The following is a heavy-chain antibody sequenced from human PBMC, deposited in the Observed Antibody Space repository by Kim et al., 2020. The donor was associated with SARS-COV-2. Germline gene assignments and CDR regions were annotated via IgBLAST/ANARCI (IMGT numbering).Heavy chain of an antibody. V-gene: IGHV3-7*01. J-gene: IGHJ5*02. CDR2: DGNEK. D-gene: IGHD3-10*01. Sequence: DGNEKFYVDSVWGRFTISRDKAKDSLYQQMNSLRAEDTAVYYCTTGGVDIWGQGTLVTVSS. CDR3: TTGGVDI.